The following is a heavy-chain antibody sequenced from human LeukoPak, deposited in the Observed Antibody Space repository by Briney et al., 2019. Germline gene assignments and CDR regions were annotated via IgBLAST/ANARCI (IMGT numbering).Heavy chain of an antibody. CDR2: INPNSGGT. V-gene: IGHV1-2*06. D-gene: IGHD3-3*01. Sequence: ASVTVSCKASGYTFTGYYMHWVRQAPGQGLEWMGRINPNSGGTNYAQKFQGRVTMTRDTSISTAYMGLSRLRSDDTAVYYCARDLGDFWSGDTYYYGMDVWGQGTTVTVSS. CDR1: GYTFTGYY. J-gene: IGHJ6*02. CDR3: ARDLGDFWSGDTYYYGMDV.